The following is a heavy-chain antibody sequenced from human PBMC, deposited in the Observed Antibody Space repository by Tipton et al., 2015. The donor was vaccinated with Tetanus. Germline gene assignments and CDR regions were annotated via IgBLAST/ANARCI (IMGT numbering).Heavy chain of an antibody. CDR3: ARTSGYMYSDC. CDR2: VHYSGST. V-gene: IGHV4-59*01. CDR1: GGSISSYY. J-gene: IGHJ4*02. D-gene: IGHD3-3*01. Sequence: TLSLTCTVSGGSISSYYWTWIRQPPGRGLEWIGYVHYSGSTNYSPSLRSRVTLSVDTSKNQFSLKLSSVTAADTAVYYCARTSGYMYSDCWGQGTLVTVSP.